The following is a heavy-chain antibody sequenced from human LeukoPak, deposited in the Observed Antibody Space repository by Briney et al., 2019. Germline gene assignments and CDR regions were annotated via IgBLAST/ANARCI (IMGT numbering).Heavy chain of an antibody. CDR2: FNHSGST. D-gene: IGHD6-13*01. J-gene: IGHJ1*01. Sequence: SETLSLTCAVYGGSFRGYYWSWIRQPPGKGLEWIGEFNHSGSTNYNPSLKSRVTISVDTSKNQFSLKLSSVTAADTAVYYCARAGYSSSWSNVAEYFQHWGQGTLVTVSS. V-gene: IGHV4-34*01. CDR1: GGSFRGYY. CDR3: ARAGYSSSWSNVAEYFQH.